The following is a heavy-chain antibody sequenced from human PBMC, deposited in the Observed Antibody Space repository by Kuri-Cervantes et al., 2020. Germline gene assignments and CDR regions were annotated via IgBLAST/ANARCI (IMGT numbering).Heavy chain of an antibody. CDR3: ARESWRYDSSGYYFHYGMDV. J-gene: IGHJ6*02. CDR1: GGSISSGGYY. Sequence: LRLSCTVSGGSISSGGYYWSWIRQHPGKGLEWIGYIYYSGSAYYNPSLKSRVTISVDTSKNQFSLKLSSVTAADTAVYYCARESWRYDSSGYYFHYGMDVWGQGTTVTVSS. D-gene: IGHD3-22*01. CDR2: IYYSGSA. V-gene: IGHV4-31*03.